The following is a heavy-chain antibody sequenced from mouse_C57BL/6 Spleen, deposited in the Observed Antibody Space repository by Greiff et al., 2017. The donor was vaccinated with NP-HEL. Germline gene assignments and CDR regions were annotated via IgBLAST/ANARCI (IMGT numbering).Heavy chain of an antibody. CDR1: GFSLTSYA. D-gene: IGHD1-1*01. CDR3: ARYYGSIDYYAMDY. V-gene: IGHV2-9-1*01. Sequence: VKLQESGPGLVAPSQSLSITCTVSGFSLTSYAISWVRQPPGKGLEWLGVIWTGGGTNYNSALKYRLSISQDNSQIQVFLKMNSLHTDDTARYYCARYYGSIDYYAMDYWGQGTSVTVSS. J-gene: IGHJ4*01. CDR2: IWTGGGT.